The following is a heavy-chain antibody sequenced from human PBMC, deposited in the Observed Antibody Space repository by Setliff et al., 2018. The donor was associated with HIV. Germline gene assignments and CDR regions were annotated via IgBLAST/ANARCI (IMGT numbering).Heavy chain of an antibody. CDR3: AKAPGLTSSWAIDY. CDR1: GFTFSSYA. V-gene: IGHV3-33*06. CDR2: IWYDGSNK. Sequence: PGGSLRLSCAASGFTFSSYAMSWVRQAPEKGLEWVAVIWYDGSNKYYADSVKGRFTISRDNSKNTLYLQMNSLRAEDTAVYYCAKAPGLTSSWAIDYWGQGTLVTVSS. D-gene: IGHD6-13*01. J-gene: IGHJ4*02.